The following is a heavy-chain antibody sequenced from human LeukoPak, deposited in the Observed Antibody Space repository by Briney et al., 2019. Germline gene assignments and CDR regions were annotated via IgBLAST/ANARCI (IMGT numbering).Heavy chain of an antibody. J-gene: IGHJ4*02. CDR3: ARARGYSYGCDY. CDR1: GFIVSSNY. V-gene: IGHV3-53*01. D-gene: IGHD5-18*01. CDR2: IYSGGST. Sequence: PGGSLRLSCAASGFIVSSNYTSWVRQAPGKGLEWVSVIYSGGSTYYADSVKGRFTISRDNSKNTLYLQMNRLRVEDTAVYYCARARGYSYGCDYWGQGTLVTVSS.